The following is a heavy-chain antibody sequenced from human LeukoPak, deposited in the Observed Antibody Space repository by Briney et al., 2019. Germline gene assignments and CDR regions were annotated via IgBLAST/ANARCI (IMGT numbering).Heavy chain of an antibody. CDR2: INWDGGSS. V-gene: IGHV3-20*04. D-gene: IGHD3-3*01. J-gene: IGHJ4*02. CDR1: GFTFDDYG. Sequence: GGSLRLSCAASGFTFDDYGMSWVRQAPGKGLEWVSGINWDGGSSDYADSGKVRFTISGDNAKSSLYLQVNSLRAEDTALYYCARDRGYDFWSGYYGYFDYWGQGTLVTVSS. CDR3: ARDRGYDFWSGYYGYFDY.